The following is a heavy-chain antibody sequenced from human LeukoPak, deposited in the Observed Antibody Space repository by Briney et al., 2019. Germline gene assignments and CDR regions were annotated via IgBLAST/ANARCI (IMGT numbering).Heavy chain of an antibody. CDR1: GYTFTSYD. V-gene: IGHV1-8*01. CDR3: ARVSRPRRHFVVVPAAMQDSDYDSSGQPLAY. Sequence: ASVKVSCKASGYTFTSYDINWVRQATGQGLEWMGWMNPNSGNTGYAQKFQGRVTMTRNTSISTAYMELSSLRSEDTAVYYCARVSRPRRHFVVVPAAMQDSDYDSSGQPLAYWGQGTLVTVSS. J-gene: IGHJ4*02. D-gene: IGHD2-2*01. CDR2: MNPNSGNT.